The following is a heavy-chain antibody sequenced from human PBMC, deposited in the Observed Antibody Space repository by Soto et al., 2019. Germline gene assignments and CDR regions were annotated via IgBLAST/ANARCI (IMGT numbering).Heavy chain of an antibody. J-gene: IGHJ4*01. V-gene: IGHV4-4*02. D-gene: IGHD6-19*01. Sequence: SETLSLTCAVSGDSLRSNVYWSWVRQPPGKGLEWIGEVFHNGNINYNPSLKSRVTMSVDKSKNHFSLTLTSVTAADTAMYYCARDSAVPGETDRFDSWGHGTLVTVSS. CDR2: VFHNGNI. CDR1: GDSLRSNVY. CDR3: ARDSAVPGETDRFDS.